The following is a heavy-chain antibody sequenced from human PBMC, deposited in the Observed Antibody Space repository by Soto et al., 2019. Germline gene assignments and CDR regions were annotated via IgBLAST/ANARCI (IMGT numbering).Heavy chain of an antibody. J-gene: IGHJ6*02. D-gene: IGHD7-27*01. V-gene: IGHV3-72*01. Sequence: EVQLVESGGGLVQPGGSLRLSCAASGFTFSDYYMNWVRQAPGKGLEWVGRSRNKANSYTKEYAASVRGRFTISRDDSKNSLYLHMNSLRTEDTAVYYCARALSPNFHGLDVWGQGTTVTVSS. CDR3: ARALSPNFHGLDV. CDR2: SRNKANSYTK. CDR1: GFTFSDYY.